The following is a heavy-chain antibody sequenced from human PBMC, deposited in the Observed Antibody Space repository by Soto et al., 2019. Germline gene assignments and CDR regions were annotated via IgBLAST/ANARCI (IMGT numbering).Heavy chain of an antibody. J-gene: IGHJ4*02. CDR1: GYTFTTHY. V-gene: IGHV1-46*01. CDR2: INPSGGRT. Sequence: QVQLVQSGTEVKKPVASVKVSCKASGYTFTTHYMHWVRQAPGQGLEWMGIINPSGGRTTYALKFQGRVTMTSDTSTNTVYVELTSLRSEDTAIYFCARAGENYGSGTFSPPLRYYFNSWGQGTLVTVSS. CDR3: ARAGENYGSGTFSPPLRYYFNS. D-gene: IGHD3-10*01.